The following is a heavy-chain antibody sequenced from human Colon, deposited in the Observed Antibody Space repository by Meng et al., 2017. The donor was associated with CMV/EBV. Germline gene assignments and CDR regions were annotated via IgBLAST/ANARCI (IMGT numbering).Heavy chain of an antibody. CDR3: VRDNSRVQGNIPIFVVPQGFDY. D-gene: IGHD1/OR15-1a*01. CDR1: GFTFSSYG. J-gene: IGHJ4*02. Sequence: GGSLRLSCAASGFTFSSYGMNWVRQAPGGGLEWVASIVTTGSAVYYADSVKGRFTISRDNAKHTLYLQISSQIAEDTAVYYCVRDNSRVQGNIPIFVVPQGFDYWGQGTVVTVSS. CDR2: IVTTGSAV. V-gene: IGHV3-21*01.